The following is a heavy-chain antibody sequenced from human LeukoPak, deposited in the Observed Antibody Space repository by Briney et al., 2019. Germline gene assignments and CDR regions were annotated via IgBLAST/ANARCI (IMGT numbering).Heavy chain of an antibody. J-gene: IGHJ6*02. D-gene: IGHD2-15*01. V-gene: IGHV3-30*02. CDR3: AKDRVVADADDYYYYYGMDV. CDR2: IWYDGSNK. Sequence: GGSLRLSCAASGFTFSSYSMHWVRQAPGKGLEWVAVIWYDGSNKYYADSVKGRFTISRDNSKNTLYLQMNSLRAEDTAVYYCAKDRVVADADDYYYYYGMDVWGQGTTVTVSS. CDR1: GFTFSSYS.